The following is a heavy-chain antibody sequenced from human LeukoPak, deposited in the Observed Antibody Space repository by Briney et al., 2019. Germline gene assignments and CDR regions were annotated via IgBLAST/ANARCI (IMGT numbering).Heavy chain of an antibody. CDR3: ARDRATLRV. CDR2: IKQDGSEK. J-gene: IGHJ6*02. V-gene: IGHV3-7*01. Sequence: GGSLRLSCAASGFTFNSYWMSWVRQAPGKGLEWVANIKQDGSEKYYVDSLKGRFTISRDNAKNSLYLQMNSLRAEDTAVYYCARDRATLRVWGQGTAVIVSS. CDR1: GFTFNSYW.